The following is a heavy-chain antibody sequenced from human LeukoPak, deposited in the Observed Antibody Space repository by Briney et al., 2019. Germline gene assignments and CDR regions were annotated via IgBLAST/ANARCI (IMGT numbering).Heavy chain of an antibody. CDR1: GFTFSNYW. CDR3: VRDGGVSGYDLLDY. V-gene: IGHV3-7*01. J-gene: IGHJ4*02. Sequence: GGSLRLSCAASGFTFSNYWMTWVRQAPGQGLEWVAHINQDGSEEHYMDSAKARFTISRDNAKNSLSLQMNSLRAEDTAVYYCVRDGGVSGYDLLDYWGQGTLATVSS. D-gene: IGHD5-12*01. CDR2: INQDGSEE.